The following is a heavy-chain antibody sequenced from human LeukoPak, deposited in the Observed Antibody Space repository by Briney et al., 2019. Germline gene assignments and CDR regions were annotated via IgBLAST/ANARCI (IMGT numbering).Heavy chain of an antibody. CDR2: IYYCGST. CDR3: ARSLSSIAARSLNY. J-gene: IGHJ4*02. CDR1: GGSIRSYY. D-gene: IGHD6-6*01. Sequence: SETLSLTCTVSGGSIRSYYWSWIRQPPGKGLEWIGYIYYCGSTNYNPSLKSRVTISVDTSKNQFSLKLNSVTAADTAVYYCARSLSSIAARSLNYWGQGTLVTVSS. V-gene: IGHV4-59*01.